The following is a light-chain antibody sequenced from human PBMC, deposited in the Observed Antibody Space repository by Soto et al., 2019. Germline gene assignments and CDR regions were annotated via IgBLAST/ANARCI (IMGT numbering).Light chain of an antibody. J-gene: IGLJ1*01. CDR3: STHTTSGALQV. V-gene: IGLV2-14*01. Sequence: QSALTQPASLSGSPGQSITISCTGTSSDIGAYDYVSWFQQHPGKAPKLMISEVNNRPSGVSNRFSGSKSGNTASLTISGLQADDEADYYCSTHTTSGALQVFGTGTKLTVL. CDR1: SSDIGAYDY. CDR2: EVN.